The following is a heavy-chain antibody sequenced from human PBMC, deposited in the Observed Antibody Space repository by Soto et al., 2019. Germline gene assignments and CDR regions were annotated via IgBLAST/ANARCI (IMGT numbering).Heavy chain of an antibody. D-gene: IGHD4-17*01. CDR2: IYYSGST. CDR3: ARVKGDDYGDFDY. CDR1: GCSISSGGYY. J-gene: IGHJ4*02. Sequence: SETLSLTCTVSGCSISSGGYYWSWIRQHPGKGLEWIGYIYYSGSTSYNPSRKSRVTISVDTSKNQFSLKLSSVTAADTDVYYCARVKGDDYGDFDYWGQGTLVTVSS. V-gene: IGHV4-31*03.